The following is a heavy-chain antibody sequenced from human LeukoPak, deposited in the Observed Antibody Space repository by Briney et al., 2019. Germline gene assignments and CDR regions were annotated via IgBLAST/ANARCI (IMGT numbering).Heavy chain of an antibody. CDR2: IYYSGST. V-gene: IGHV4-59*11. CDR1: GGSISSHY. D-gene: IGHD3-9*01. Sequence: SETLSLTCTVSGGSISSHYWSWIRQPPGKGLEWIGYIYYSGSTNYNPSLKSRVTISVDTSKNQFSLKLSSVTAADTAVYYCARAHYDILTGPYYFDYWGQGTLVTVSS. CDR3: ARAHYDILTGPYYFDY. J-gene: IGHJ4*02.